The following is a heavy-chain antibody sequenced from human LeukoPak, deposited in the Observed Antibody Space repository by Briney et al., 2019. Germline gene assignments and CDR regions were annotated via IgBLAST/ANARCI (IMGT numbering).Heavy chain of an antibody. CDR2: INAGNGNT. Sequence: ASVKVSCKASGYTFTSYGILWVRQAPGQGLEWMGWINAGNGNTKYSQDFQGRVSITRDTSASTAYMELGSLRSEDMAVYYCARGRWTSHTVGYYFDHWGQGTLVTVSS. CDR3: ARGRWTSHTVGYYFDH. D-gene: IGHD2-8*02. V-gene: IGHV1-3*03. CDR1: GYTFTSYG. J-gene: IGHJ4*02.